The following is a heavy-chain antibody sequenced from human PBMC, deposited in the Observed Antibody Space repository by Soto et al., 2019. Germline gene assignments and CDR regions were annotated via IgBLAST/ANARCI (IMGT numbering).Heavy chain of an antibody. V-gene: IGHV3-21*01. Sequence: PGGSLRLSCAASGFTFSSYSMNWVRQAPGKGLEWVSSITSNSSYIYYADSVKGRFTISRDNSKNTLYLQMNSLRAEDTAVYYCARYSYWGQGTLVTVSS. CDR2: ITSNSSYI. CDR1: GFTFSSYS. J-gene: IGHJ4*02. D-gene: IGHD2-21*01. CDR3: ARYSY.